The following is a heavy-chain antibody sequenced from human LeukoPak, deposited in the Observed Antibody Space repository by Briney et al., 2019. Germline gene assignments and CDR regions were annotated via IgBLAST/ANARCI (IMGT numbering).Heavy chain of an antibody. CDR1: GFTFTSYG. D-gene: IGHD3-22*01. CDR3: ANVRWLPDDS. CDR2: ISYDGSNK. V-gene: IGHV3-30*18. J-gene: IGHJ4*02. Sequence: GGSLRLSCAASGFTFTSYGMHWVRQAPGKGLEWVAVISYDGSNKYYADSVKGRFTISRENSKNTSYLHMTSLRAEDAAVYYCANVRWLPDDSWGQGTLVTVSS.